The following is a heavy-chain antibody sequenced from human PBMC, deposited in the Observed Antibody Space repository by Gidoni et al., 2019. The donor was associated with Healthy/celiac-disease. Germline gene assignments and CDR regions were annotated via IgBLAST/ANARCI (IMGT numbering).Heavy chain of an antibody. V-gene: IGHV3-53*02. CDR2: IYSGGST. CDR3: ARVQTYYYDSSGPNDY. J-gene: IGHJ4*02. D-gene: IGHD3-22*01. Sequence: EVQLVETGGGLIQPGGSLRLSCAASGFTVSSNYMSWVRQAPGKGLEWVSVIYSGGSTYYADSVKGRFTISRDNSKNTLYLQMNSLRAEDTAVYYCARVQTYYYDSSGPNDYWGQGTLVTVSS. CDR1: GFTVSSNY.